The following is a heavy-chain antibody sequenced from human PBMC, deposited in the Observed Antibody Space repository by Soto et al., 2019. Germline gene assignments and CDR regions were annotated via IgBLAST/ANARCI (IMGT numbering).Heavy chain of an antibody. Sequence: GGSLRLSCAASGLTFSSSWMSWVRQAPGKGLEWVANIKEDGSEKDYVDPVKGRFTITRDNAKSSLYLQMNNLRAEDTAVYFCTRKRFGMDVWGQGTTVTVSS. CDR2: IKEDGSEK. J-gene: IGHJ6*02. V-gene: IGHV3-7*03. CDR1: GLTFSSSW. CDR3: TRKRFGMDV.